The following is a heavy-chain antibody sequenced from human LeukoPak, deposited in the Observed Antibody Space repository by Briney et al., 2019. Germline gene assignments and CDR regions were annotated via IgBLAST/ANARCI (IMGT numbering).Heavy chain of an antibody. CDR1: GCTFTTYA. D-gene: IGHD4-17*01. CDR3: AKDRHGDYGLGALDI. V-gene: IGHV3-23*01. J-gene: IGHJ3*02. Sequence: GGSLRLSCAASGCTFTTYALSWVRQAPGKGLEWVSTISTTGGSTYYADSVKGRFTISRDNSKNTLYLQMNSLGAEDTALYYCAKDRHGDYGLGALDIWGQGTMVTVSS. CDR2: ISTTGGST.